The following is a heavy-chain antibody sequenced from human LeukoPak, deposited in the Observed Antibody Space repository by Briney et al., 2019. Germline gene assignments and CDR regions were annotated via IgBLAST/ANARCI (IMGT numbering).Heavy chain of an antibody. J-gene: IGHJ4*02. Sequence: SGGSLRLSCAASGFTFGSYAMSGVRRAPGKGLEWVSAISGSGDSTYYGDSVKGRFTISRDNSKNTLYLQMNSLRAEDTAVYYCARVRYFDWLQYYFDYWGQGTLVTVSS. CDR3: ARVRYFDWLQYYFDY. CDR1: GFTFGSYA. D-gene: IGHD3-9*01. V-gene: IGHV3-23*01. CDR2: ISGSGDST.